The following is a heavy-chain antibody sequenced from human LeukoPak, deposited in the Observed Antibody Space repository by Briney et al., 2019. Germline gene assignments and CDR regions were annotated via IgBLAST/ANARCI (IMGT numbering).Heavy chain of an antibody. Sequence: GESLKISCKGSGYSFTNYWIGWVRPLPGKGLEWMGIIYPGDSDTRYSPSFQGQVTISADKSISTAYLQWSSLKASDTAIYYCARHDGFGGVRDPDYWGRGTLVTVSS. CDR3: ARHDGFGGVRDPDY. J-gene: IGHJ4*02. CDR2: IYPGDSDT. V-gene: IGHV5-51*01. D-gene: IGHD3-16*01. CDR1: GYSFTNYW.